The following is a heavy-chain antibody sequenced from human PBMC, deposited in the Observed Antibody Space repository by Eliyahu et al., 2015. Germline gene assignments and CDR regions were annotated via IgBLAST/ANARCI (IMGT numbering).Heavy chain of an antibody. J-gene: IGHJ6*02. D-gene: IGHD3-10*01. CDR3: AKYEVVSYYYQAIDV. CDR1: GVSIRSDNW. CDR2: IYHSGST. Sequence: QVQLQESGPGLVKPSGTLSLTCAVFGVSIRSDNWWTWVRQSPGKGLEWIGEIYHSGSTHYNPSLQSRVTISVDKSKNQFSLNLTSVTAADTAVYYCAKYEVVSYYYQAIDVWGQGTSVTVSS. V-gene: IGHV4-4*02.